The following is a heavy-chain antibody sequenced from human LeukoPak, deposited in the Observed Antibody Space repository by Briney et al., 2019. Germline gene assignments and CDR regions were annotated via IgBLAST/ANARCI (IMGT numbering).Heavy chain of an antibody. D-gene: IGHD6-19*01. Sequence: GASVKASCKASGYTFTSYGISWVRQAPGQGLEWMGWISAYNGNTNYAQKLQGRVTMTTDTSTSTAYMELRSLRSDDTAVYYCARDRSSSGWIDAFDIWGQGTLVTVSS. J-gene: IGHJ3*02. CDR2: ISAYNGNT. CDR1: GYTFTSYG. CDR3: ARDRSSSGWIDAFDI. V-gene: IGHV1-18*01.